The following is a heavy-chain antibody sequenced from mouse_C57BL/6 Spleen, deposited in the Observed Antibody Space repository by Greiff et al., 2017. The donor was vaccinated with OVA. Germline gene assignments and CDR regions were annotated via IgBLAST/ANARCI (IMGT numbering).Heavy chain of an antibody. CDR3: ARRSITTVVATGDWYFDV. D-gene: IGHD1-1*01. CDR1: GYTFTDYY. CDR2: INPYNGGT. Sequence: VQLQQSGPVLVKPGASVKMSCKASGYTFTDYYMNWVKQSHGKSLEWIGVINPYNGGTSYNQKFKGKATLTVDKSSSTAYMELNSLTSEDSAVYYCARRSITTVVATGDWYFDVWGTGTTVTVSS. V-gene: IGHV1-19*01. J-gene: IGHJ1*03.